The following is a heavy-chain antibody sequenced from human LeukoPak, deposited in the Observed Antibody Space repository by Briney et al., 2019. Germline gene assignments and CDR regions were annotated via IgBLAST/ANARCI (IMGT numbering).Heavy chain of an antibody. CDR2: ISGSGGST. D-gene: IGHD6-19*01. CDR3: AKFQDSSGWYYFDY. J-gene: IGHJ4*02. CDR1: GFTFSSYA. V-gene: IGHV3-23*01. Sequence: HPAGSPRLSCAASGFTFSSYAMSWVRQAPGKGLEWVSAISGSGGSTYYADSVKGRFTISRDNSKNTLYLQMNSLRAEDTAVYYCAKFQDSSGWYYFDYWGQGTLVTVSS.